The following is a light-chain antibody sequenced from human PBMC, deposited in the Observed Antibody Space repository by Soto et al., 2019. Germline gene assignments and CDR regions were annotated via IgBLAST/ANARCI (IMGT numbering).Light chain of an antibody. CDR3: SSHTGSTVV. CDR2: DVS. J-gene: IGLJ2*01. CDR1: SSDVGTYNY. V-gene: IGLV2-14*01. Sequence: QSALTQPASVSGSPGQSITISCTGTSSDVGTYNYVSWYQQHPGKAPKLMIYDVSNRPSGVSNRFSVSKSGNTASLTISGLQAEDEADYYCSSHTGSTVVFGGGTKLTVL.